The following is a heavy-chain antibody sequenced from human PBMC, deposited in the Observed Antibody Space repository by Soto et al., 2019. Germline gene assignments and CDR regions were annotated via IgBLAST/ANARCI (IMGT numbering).Heavy chain of an antibody. D-gene: IGHD6-19*01. Sequence: GGSLRLSCSASGFTFSSYAMHWVRQAPGKGLEYVSAISSNGGSTYYADSVKGRFTISRDNSKNTLYLKMSSLRAEDTAVYYCVKDSWRSAVAGTFFDYWGQGTLVTVSS. V-gene: IGHV3-64D*08. J-gene: IGHJ4*02. CDR2: ISSNGGST. CDR1: GFTFSSYA. CDR3: VKDSWRSAVAGTFFDY.